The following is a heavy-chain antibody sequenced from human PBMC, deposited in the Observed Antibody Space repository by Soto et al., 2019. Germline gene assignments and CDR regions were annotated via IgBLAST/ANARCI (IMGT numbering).Heavy chain of an antibody. CDR2: IWYDGSNK. V-gene: IGHV3-33*01. CDR3: ARDNYVVVPHRNYMDV. J-gene: IGHJ6*03. CDR1: GFTFSSYG. D-gene: IGHD2-2*01. Sequence: GGSLRLSCAASGFTFSSYGMHWVRQAPGKGLEWVAVIWYDGSNKYYADSVKGRFTISRDNSKNTLYLQMNSLRAEDTAVYYCARDNYVVVPHRNYMDVWGKGTTVTVSS.